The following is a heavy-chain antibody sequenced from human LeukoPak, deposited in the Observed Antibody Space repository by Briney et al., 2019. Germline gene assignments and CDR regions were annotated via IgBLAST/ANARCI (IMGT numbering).Heavy chain of an antibody. CDR1: GYTFTGYY. V-gene: IGHV1-2*02. Sequence: ASVKVSCKASGYTFTGYYMHWVRQAPGQGLEWMGWINPNSGGTNYAQKFQGRVTMTRDTSISTAYMELSSLRSEDTAVYYCARVTREVGARAFDIWGQGTMVTVSS. J-gene: IGHJ3*02. CDR3: ARVTREVGARAFDI. D-gene: IGHD1-26*01. CDR2: INPNSGGT.